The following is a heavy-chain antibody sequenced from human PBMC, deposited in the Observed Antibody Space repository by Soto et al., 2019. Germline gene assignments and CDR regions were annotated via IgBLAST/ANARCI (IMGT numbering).Heavy chain of an antibody. Sequence: QVQLVQSGAEVKKPGSSVKVSCKASGGTFSRYTITWVRQAPGQGREWMGGITPMFGTPNYAQKFQGRVTITADESTSTAYMELSSLRSEDTAMYYCARDGTLYDSSAYYYLYWGQGTLVTVSS. D-gene: IGHD3-22*01. CDR2: ITPMFGTP. V-gene: IGHV1-69*01. CDR3: ARDGTLYDSSAYYYLY. CDR1: GGTFSRYT. J-gene: IGHJ4*02.